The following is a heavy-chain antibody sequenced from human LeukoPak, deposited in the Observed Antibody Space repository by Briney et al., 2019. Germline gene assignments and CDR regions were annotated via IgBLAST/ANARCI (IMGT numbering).Heavy chain of an antibody. CDR1: GFTFSSYW. V-gene: IGHV3-7*01. J-gene: IGHJ4*02. CDR2: IKEDGGKK. CDR3: AREIPGGATNLDY. D-gene: IGHD1-26*01. Sequence: GGSLRLSCAASGFTFSSYWMSWVRQAPGKGLEWVANIKEDGGKKYYVDSVKGRFTISRDNAKKSLYLQMNSLRAEDSAVYYCAREIPGGATNLDYWGQGTLVTVSS.